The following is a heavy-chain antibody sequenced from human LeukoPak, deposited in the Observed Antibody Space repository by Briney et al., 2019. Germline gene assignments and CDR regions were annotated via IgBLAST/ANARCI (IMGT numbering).Heavy chain of an antibody. CDR2: INHSGST. CDR1: GGSFSGYY. Sequence: SETLSLTCAVYGGSFSGYYWSWIRQPPGKGLEWIGEINHSGSTNYNPSLKSRVAISVDTSKNQFSLKLSSVTAADTAVYYCARGPEGYALDIWGQGTMVTVSS. J-gene: IGHJ3*02. CDR3: ARGPEGYALDI. V-gene: IGHV4-34*01.